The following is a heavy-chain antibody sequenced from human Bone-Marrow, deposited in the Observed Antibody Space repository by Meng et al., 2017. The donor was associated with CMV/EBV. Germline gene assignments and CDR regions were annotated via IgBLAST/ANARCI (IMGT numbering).Heavy chain of an antibody. Sequence: GGSLRLSCAASGFSFGSYGLHWVRQAPGKGLEWVAFIRFDGTNKYYADSVKGRFTISRDISKKTLYLQMNSLRVEDTAVYYCAKFPGYNYGSFDSWGQGTLVTVPS. V-gene: IGHV3-30*02. D-gene: IGHD5-18*01. CDR1: GFSFGSYG. CDR3: AKFPGYNYGSFDS. CDR2: IRFDGTNK. J-gene: IGHJ4*02.